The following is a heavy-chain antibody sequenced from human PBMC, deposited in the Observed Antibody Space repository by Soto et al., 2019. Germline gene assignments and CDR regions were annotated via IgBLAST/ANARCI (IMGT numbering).Heavy chain of an antibody. Sequence: QVQLVQSGAEVKKPGSSVKVSCKASGGTFSSYAISWVRQAPGQGLEWMGGIIPIFGTANYAQKFQGRVTITADESTSTAYMELSSLRSEDTAVYYCASDEYSYAQHGYYFDYWGQGTLVTVSS. V-gene: IGHV1-69*01. CDR1: GGTFSSYA. J-gene: IGHJ4*02. CDR2: IIPIFGTA. CDR3: ASDEYSYAQHGYYFDY. D-gene: IGHD5-18*01.